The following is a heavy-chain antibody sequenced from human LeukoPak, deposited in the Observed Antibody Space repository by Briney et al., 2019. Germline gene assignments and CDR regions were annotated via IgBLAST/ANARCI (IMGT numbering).Heavy chain of an antibody. Sequence: SQTLSLTCAISGDSVSSNSAGWNWIRQSPSRGLEWLGRTYYRSKWYNDDAVSVKSRITINPDTAKNQFSLKLSSVTAADTAVYYCVRIFGGVIVTWGQGTLVTVSS. CDR3: VRIFGGVIVT. V-gene: IGHV6-1*01. D-gene: IGHD3-16*02. CDR1: GDSVSSNSAG. CDR2: TYYRSKWYN. J-gene: IGHJ5*02.